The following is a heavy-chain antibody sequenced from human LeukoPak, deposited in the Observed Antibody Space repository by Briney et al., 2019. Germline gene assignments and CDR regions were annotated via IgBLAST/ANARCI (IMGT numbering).Heavy chain of an antibody. CDR1: GFTFSSYA. V-gene: IGHV3-23*01. CDR2: ISGSGGST. CDR3: AKDILMDTAMRP. J-gene: IGHJ5*02. Sequence: GGSLRLSCAASGFTFSSYAMSWVRQAPGNGLEWVSAISGSGGSTYYADSVKGRFTISRDNSKNTLYLQMNSLRAEDTAVYYCAKDILMDTAMRPWGQGTLVTVSS. D-gene: IGHD5-18*01.